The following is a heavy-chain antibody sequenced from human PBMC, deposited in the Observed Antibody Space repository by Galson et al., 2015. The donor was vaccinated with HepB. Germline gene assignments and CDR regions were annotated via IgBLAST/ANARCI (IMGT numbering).Heavy chain of an antibody. CDR2: ISPDGSRT. J-gene: IGHJ4*02. CDR1: GFTFSAYT. CDR3: AGGGYTVYALGF. D-gene: IGHD5/OR15-5a*01. V-gene: IGHV3-30-3*01. Sequence: SLRLSCAASGFTFSAYTMHWVRQAPVKGLEWLAIISPDGSRTFYADSVRGQFTISRDNSKNTLFLQVDSLRPEDTAMYYCAGGGYTVYALGFWGQGSLVSVS.